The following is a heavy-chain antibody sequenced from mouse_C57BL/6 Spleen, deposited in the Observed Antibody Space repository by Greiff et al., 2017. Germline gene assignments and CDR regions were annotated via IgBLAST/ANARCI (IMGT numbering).Heavy chain of an antibody. CDR3: ARVTQYYYAMDY. J-gene: IGHJ4*01. V-gene: IGHV1-26*01. CDR1: GYTFTDYY. Sequence: EVQLQQSGPELVKPGASVKISCKASGYTFTDYYMNWVKQSQGKSLEWIGDINPNNGGTSYNQKFKGKATLTVDKSSSTAYMELRSLTSEDSAVYYCARVTQYYYAMDYWGQGTSVTVSS. D-gene: IGHD2-2*01. CDR2: INPNNGGT.